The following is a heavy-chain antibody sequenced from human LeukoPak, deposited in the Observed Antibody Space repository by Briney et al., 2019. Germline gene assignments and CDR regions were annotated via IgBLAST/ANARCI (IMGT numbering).Heavy chain of an antibody. V-gene: IGHV3-7*01. CDR3: ARYFNSNGYSSLRGYY. CDR2: IMYDGSQK. Sequence: GGSLRLSCAASGFTFSTDWITWVRQAPGKGLEWVASIMYDGSQKYYVDSVKGRFTVSRDDAKNSLYLQMNSLRAEDTAVYYCARYFNSNGYSSLRGYYWGQGTLVTVSS. D-gene: IGHD3-22*01. CDR1: GFTFSTDW. J-gene: IGHJ4*02.